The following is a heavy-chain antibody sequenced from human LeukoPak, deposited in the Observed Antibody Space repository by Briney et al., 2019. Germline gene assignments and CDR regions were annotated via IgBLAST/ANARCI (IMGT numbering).Heavy chain of an antibody. CDR1: GFTFTSYW. CDR3: ARGFSYGSDYFDH. D-gene: IGHD5-18*01. J-gene: IGHJ4*02. Sequence: PGGSLRLSCAASGFTFTSYWMSWVRQTPGKGLEWVAIIKQDGSEKFYVDSVKGRFTISRDNAKNSLYLQMNTLRAEDTAVYFCARGFSYGSDYFDHWGQGTPVTVSS. CDR2: IKQDGSEK. V-gene: IGHV3-7*03.